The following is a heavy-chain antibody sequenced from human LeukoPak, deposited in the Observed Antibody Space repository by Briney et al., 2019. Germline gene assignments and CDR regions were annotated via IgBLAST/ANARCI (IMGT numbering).Heavy chain of an antibody. D-gene: IGHD6-19*01. CDR3: AKDVLGYSSGRDWFDP. CDR1: GFTFSSYG. CDR2: IRYDGSNK. V-gene: IGHV3-30*02. Sequence: GGSLRLSCAASGFTFSSYGMHWVRQAPGKGLEGVAFIRYDGSNKYYADSVKGRFTISRDNSKNTLYLQMNSLRAEDTAVYYCAKDVLGYSSGRDWFDPWGQGTLVTVSS. J-gene: IGHJ5*02.